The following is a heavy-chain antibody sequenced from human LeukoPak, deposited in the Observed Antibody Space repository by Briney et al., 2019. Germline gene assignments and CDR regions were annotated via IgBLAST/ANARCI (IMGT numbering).Heavy chain of an antibody. J-gene: IGHJ4*02. CDR1: LGTFSSYA. D-gene: IGHD3-22*01. CDR3: ASGALYDSSGYYQNYYFDY. V-gene: IGHV1-69*05. Sequence: SVKVSCKASLGTFSSYAISWVRQAPGQGLERMGRIIPIFGTANYPQKLQGRVTITTDESTSTAYMELSSLRSEDTAVYYCASGALYDSSGYYQNYYFDYWGQGTLVTVSS. CDR2: IIPIFGTA.